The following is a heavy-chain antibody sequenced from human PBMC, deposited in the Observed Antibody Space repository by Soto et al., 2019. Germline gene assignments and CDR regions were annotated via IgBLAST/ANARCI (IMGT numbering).Heavy chain of an antibody. CDR1: GVNFTSYT. CDR3: ARVGAYFGEFDYFDY. CDR2: ISRASDRT. V-gene: IGHV3-21*06. Sequence: GGSLTLSXSASGVNFTSYTMNCVRQPPEKGLEWVSSISRASDRTYYADSVKGRFAIFRANAENSVYLQVNSLRAEDTAVYYCARVGAYFGEFDYFDYWGQGTPVTVSS. J-gene: IGHJ4*02. D-gene: IGHD3-10*01.